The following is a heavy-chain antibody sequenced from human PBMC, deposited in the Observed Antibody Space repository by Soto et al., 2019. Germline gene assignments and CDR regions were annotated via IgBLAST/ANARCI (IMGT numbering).Heavy chain of an antibody. Sequence: PGGSLRLSCAASGFTFSSYGMHWVRQAPGKGLGGVAVISYDGSNKYYADSVKGRITISRDNSKNKLYLQMNSLRAEDTAVYYCAKDRSAMVGLFDYWGQGT. J-gene: IGHJ4*02. CDR1: GFTFSSYG. CDR2: ISYDGSNK. CDR3: AKDRSAMVGLFDY. V-gene: IGHV3-30*18. D-gene: IGHD5-18*01.